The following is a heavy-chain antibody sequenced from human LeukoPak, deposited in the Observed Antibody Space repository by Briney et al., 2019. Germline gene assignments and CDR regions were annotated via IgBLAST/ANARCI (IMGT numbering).Heavy chain of an antibody. D-gene: IGHD1-26*01. CDR2: IYYTGST. CDR3: KSGGYGLIDK. CDR1: GASLSTSPYY. V-gene: IGHV4-39*01. Sequence: SETLSLTCSVSGASLSTSPYYWGWIRQPPGKGLEWIGNIYYTGSTYYNVSLSSRVTISIDTSKNLFSLRLNSMTAADTAVYCAKSGGYGLIDKWGQGTLVTVSS. J-gene: IGHJ4*02.